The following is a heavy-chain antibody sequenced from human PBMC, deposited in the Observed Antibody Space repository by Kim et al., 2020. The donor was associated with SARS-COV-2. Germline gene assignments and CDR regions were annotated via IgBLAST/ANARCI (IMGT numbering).Heavy chain of an antibody. CDR2: ISSSGGTK. CDR1: GFTFSSYE. V-gene: IGHV3-48*03. J-gene: IGHJ4*02. CDR3: ARDPNIVGVTTKFDY. D-gene: IGHD1-26*01. Sequence: GGSLRLSCAASGFTFSSYEMNWVRQAPGKGLEWVSYISSSGGTKYYADSVKGRLTIARENAKNSLHLQMKGLRVEDTAVYYCARDPNIVGVTTKFDYWGQGTLVTVSS.